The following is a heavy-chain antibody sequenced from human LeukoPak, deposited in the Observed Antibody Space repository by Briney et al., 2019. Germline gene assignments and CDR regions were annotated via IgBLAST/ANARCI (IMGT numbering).Heavy chain of an antibody. Sequence: GASVKVSCKASGGTFSSYAISWVRQAPGQGLEWMGGIIPIFGTANYAQKFQGRVTITADESTSTAYMELSSLRSEDTAVYYCARGGKDRSFWSGYYSAYWGQGTLVTVSS. J-gene: IGHJ4*02. CDR1: GGTFSSYA. V-gene: IGHV1-69*13. CDR2: IIPIFGTA. CDR3: ARGGKDRSFWSGYYSAY. D-gene: IGHD3-3*01.